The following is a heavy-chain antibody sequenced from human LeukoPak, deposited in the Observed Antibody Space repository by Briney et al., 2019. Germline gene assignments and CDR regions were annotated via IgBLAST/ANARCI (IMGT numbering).Heavy chain of an antibody. V-gene: IGHV1-58*01. CDR2: IVVGSGNT. D-gene: IGHD6-19*01. Sequence: ASVKVSCKASGFTFTSSAVQWVRQARGQRLEWIGWIVVGSGNTNYAQKFQGRVTITADESTSTAYMELSSLRSEDTAVYYCARGISSSGWLRNWFDPWGQGTLVTVSS. CDR1: GFTFTSSA. J-gene: IGHJ5*02. CDR3: ARGISSSGWLRNWFDP.